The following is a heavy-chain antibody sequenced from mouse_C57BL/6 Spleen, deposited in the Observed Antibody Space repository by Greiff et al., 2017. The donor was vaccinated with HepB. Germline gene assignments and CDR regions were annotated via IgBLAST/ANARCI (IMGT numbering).Heavy chain of an antibody. Sequence: VQLQQPGAELVKPGASVKLSCKASGYTFTSYWMHWVKQRPGRGLEWIGRIDPNSGGTKYNEKFKSKATLTVDKPSSTAYMQLSSLTSEDSAVYYCARSGVTTVVARGDYYAMDYWGQGTSVTVSS. CDR2: IDPNSGGT. CDR3: ARSGVTTVVARGDYYAMDY. D-gene: IGHD1-1*01. CDR1: GYTFTSYW. V-gene: IGHV1-72*01. J-gene: IGHJ4*01.